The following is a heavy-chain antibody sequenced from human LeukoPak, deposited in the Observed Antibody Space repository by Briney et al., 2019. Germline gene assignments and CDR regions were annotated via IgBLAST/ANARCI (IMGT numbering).Heavy chain of an antibody. CDR2: IFTGDSDT. Sequence: TPGESLKISCKGPGYSFTSYWIGWVRQMPGKGLEWMGIIFTGDSDTRYSPSFQGQVTISADKSISTAYLQWSSLKASDTAMYYCARLRSGYSYGYLDYYMDVWGKGTTVTVSS. J-gene: IGHJ6*03. CDR3: ARLRSGYSYGYLDYYMDV. CDR1: GYSFTSYW. D-gene: IGHD5-18*01. V-gene: IGHV5-51*01.